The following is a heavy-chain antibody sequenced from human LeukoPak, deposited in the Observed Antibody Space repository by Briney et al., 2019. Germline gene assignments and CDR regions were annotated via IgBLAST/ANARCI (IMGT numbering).Heavy chain of an antibody. CDR2: ISSSSNYI. D-gene: IGHD5-12*01. Sequence: GGSLRLSCAASGFTFSSYNMNWVRQAPGKELEWVSSISSSSNYIYYADSVKGRFTISRDNAKNSLYLQMNSLRAEDTAVYYCARGNSAYDYWGQGTLITVSS. V-gene: IGHV3-21*01. CDR1: GFTFSSYN. J-gene: IGHJ4*02. CDR3: ARGNSAYDY.